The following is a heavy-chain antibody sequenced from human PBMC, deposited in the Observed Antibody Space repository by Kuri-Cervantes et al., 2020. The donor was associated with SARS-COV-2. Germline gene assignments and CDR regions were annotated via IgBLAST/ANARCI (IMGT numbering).Heavy chain of an antibody. J-gene: IGHJ4*02. CDR2: IYSGGST. D-gene: IGHD3-10*01. Sequence: GGSLRLSCAASGFTVSSNYTSWVRQAPGKGLEWISVIYSGGSTYYADSVKGRFTISRDNSKNTLYLQMNSLGAEDTAVYYCARVVGIRGYFDYWGQGTLVTVSS. CDR3: ARVVGIRGYFDY. CDR1: GFTVSSNY. V-gene: IGHV3-53*01.